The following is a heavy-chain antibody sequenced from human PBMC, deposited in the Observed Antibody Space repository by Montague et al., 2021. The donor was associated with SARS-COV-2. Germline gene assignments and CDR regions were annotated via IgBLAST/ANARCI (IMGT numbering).Heavy chain of an antibody. CDR3: ASLGSPGNCGGDCYLRDYGMDV. CDR2: IYYSGNT. CDR1: GGSITSSAYY. J-gene: IGHJ6*02. D-gene: IGHD2-21*02. V-gene: IGHV4-39*01. Sequence: SETLSLTCTVSGGSITSSAYYWSWIRQSPGKGLEWIGTIYYSGNTYSNPSLKSRVTISMDTSKSQVSLKVNSVTAADTAVYFSASLGSPGNCGGDCYLRDYGMDVWGQGTRVTVSS.